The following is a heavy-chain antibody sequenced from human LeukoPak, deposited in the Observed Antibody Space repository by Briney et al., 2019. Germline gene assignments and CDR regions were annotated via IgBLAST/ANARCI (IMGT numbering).Heavy chain of an antibody. CDR1: GFTFSSYA. D-gene: IGHD1-26*01. CDR3: ARAARSYSAPDY. Sequence: GRSLRLSCAASGFTFSSYAMHWVRQAPGKGLEWVAVISYDGSNKYYADSMKGRFTISRDNSKNTLYLQMNSLRAEDTAVYYCARAARSYSAPDYWSQGTLVTVSS. CDR2: ISYDGSNK. V-gene: IGHV3-30-3*01. J-gene: IGHJ4*02.